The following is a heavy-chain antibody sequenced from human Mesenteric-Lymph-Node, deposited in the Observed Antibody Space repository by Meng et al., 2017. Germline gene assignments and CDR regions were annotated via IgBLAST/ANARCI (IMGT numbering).Heavy chain of an antibody. V-gene: IGHV4-30-4*01. J-gene: IGHJ4*02. CDR1: GGSINSGDYY. CDR2: IYYTGST. Sequence: QVRLPVSGPGLVHPSQTLSLTGTVSGGSINSGDYYWSWIRQPPGKGLEWIGYIYYTGSTYYNPSLKSRVTISMDTSKNQFSLRLSSVTAADTAVYYCARNYYFDYWGQGTLVTVSS. CDR3: ARNYYFDY.